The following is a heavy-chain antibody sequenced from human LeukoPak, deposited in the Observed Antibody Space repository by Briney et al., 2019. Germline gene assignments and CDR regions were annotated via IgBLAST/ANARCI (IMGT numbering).Heavy chain of an antibody. CDR2: ISSSGSTI. V-gene: IGHV3-48*03. J-gene: IGHJ4*02. CDR3: AKELNWGCSGWSCRYYFDY. Sequence: GGSLRLSCAASGFTFSSYEMNWVRQAPGKGLEWVSYISSSGSTIYYADSVKGRFTISRDNAKNSLYLQMNSLRAEDTAVYYCAKELNWGCSGWSCRYYFDYWGQGTLVTVSS. CDR1: GFTFSSYE. D-gene: IGHD6-19*01.